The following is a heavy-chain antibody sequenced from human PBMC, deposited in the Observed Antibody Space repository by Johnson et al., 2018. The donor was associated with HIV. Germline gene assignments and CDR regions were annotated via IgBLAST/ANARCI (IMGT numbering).Heavy chain of an antibody. D-gene: IGHD3-16*02. CDR1: GFTFSSYG. CDR3: AKVSRYDAFDI. V-gene: IGHV3-30*18. Sequence: QVQLVESGGGVVQPGRSLRLSCAASGFTFSSYGMHWVRQAPGKGLEWVAVISYDGSNNFYADSVKGRFTISRDNSKNTLYPQMNSLRAEDTAVYSCAKVSRYDAFDIWGQGTMVTVSS. CDR2: ISYDGSNN. J-gene: IGHJ3*02.